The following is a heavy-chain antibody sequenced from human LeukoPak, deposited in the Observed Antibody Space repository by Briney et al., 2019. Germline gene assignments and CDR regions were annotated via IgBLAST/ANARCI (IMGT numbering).Heavy chain of an antibody. V-gene: IGHV4-59*01. J-gene: IGHJ5*02. CDR3: ARDRRGYGSGSYYRIGGQFDP. CDR2: IYYSGST. D-gene: IGHD3-10*01. Sequence: SETLSLTCTVSGGSISSYYWSWIRQPPGKGLERTGYIYYSGSTNYNPSLKSRVTISVDTSKNQLSLKLSSVTAADTAVYYCARDRRGYGSGSYYRIGGQFDPWGQGTLVTVSS. CDR1: GGSISSYY.